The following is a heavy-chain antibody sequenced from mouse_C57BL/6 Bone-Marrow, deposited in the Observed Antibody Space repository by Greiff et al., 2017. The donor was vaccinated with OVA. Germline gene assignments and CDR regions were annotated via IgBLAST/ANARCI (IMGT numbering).Heavy chain of an antibody. J-gene: IGHJ3*01. CDR3: ARPRYSNYAWFAY. Sequence: EVKLVESGGGLVKPGGSLKLSCAASGFTFSDYGMHWVRQAPEKGLEWVAYISSGSSTIYYADTVKGRFTISRDNAKNTLFLQMTGLRSEDTAMYYCARPRYSNYAWFAYWGQGTLVTVSA. CDR2: ISSGSSTI. D-gene: IGHD2-5*01. CDR1: GFTFSDYG. V-gene: IGHV5-17*01.